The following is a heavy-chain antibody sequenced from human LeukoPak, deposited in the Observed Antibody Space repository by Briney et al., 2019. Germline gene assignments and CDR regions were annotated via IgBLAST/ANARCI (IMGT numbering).Heavy chain of an antibody. Sequence: SETLSLTCTVSGGPFSNYYWNWIRQPPGKGLEWIGYIYYSGSTNYNPSLKSRVTISIDTSKNQFSLRLSSVTAADTAVYYCARIRDGCTEDAFDIWGQGTLVTVSS. CDR1: GGPFSNYY. J-gene: IGHJ3*02. CDR3: ARIRDGCTEDAFDI. D-gene: IGHD5-24*01. CDR2: IYYSGST. V-gene: IGHV4-59*01.